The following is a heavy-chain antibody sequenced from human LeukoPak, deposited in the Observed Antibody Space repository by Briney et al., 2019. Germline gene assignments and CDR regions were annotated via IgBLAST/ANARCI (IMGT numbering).Heavy chain of an antibody. J-gene: IGHJ4*01. Sequence: GGSLRLSCIDSGFTFSSYALAWVRQAPGKGLEWVAAVTSRGVGTHYADSVKGRFTISRDNSKNTIYLQMNSLRAEDTAIYYCGSDPNGDYVGALGYWGRGTLVTVSS. CDR2: VTSRGVGT. CDR3: GSDPNGDYVGALGY. V-gene: IGHV3-23*01. CDR1: GFTFSSYA. D-gene: IGHD4-17*01.